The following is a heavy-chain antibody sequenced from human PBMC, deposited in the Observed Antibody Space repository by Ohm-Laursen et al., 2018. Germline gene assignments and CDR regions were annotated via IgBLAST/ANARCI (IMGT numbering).Heavy chain of an antibody. CDR2: ITTSSSAI. Sequence: SLRLSCSASGFTFGGYSMSWVRQAPGKGLEWISYITTSSSAIYYADSVRGRFTISRDNGKSSLYLHMNSLRAEDTAVYYCARGYGLFDYWGQGTLVTVSS. J-gene: IGHJ4*02. V-gene: IGHV3-48*01. D-gene: IGHD4-17*01. CDR3: ARGYGLFDY. CDR1: GFTFGGYS.